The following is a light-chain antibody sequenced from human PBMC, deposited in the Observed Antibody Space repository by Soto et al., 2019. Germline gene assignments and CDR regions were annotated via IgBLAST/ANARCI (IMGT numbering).Light chain of an antibody. J-gene: IGKJ1*01. CDR1: QGINNY. CDR3: QQPNSYPRT. V-gene: IGKV1-9*01. CDR2: AAS. Sequence: DIPLTQSPSFLSASVGDRVTITCRASQGINNYLAWYQQKPGKAPKLLIYAASTLQSGVPSRFSGSGSGAEVTLTISSLQPEDFATYYCQQPNSYPRTFGQGTKVEIK.